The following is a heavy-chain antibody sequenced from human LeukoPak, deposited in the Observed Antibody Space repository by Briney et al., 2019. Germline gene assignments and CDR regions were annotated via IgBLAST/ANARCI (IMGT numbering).Heavy chain of an antibody. CDR2: IHPDGSAK. Sequence: QPGGSLRLSCAASGFIFSDYEMNWVRQAPGKGLEWVANIHPDGSAKYYVDSLRGRFTISRDNAKNSLYLQMNSLRAEDTAVYYCARALESGNSDAGYWGQGTLVTVSS. CDR3: ARALESGNSDAGY. CDR1: GFIFSDYE. J-gene: IGHJ4*02. D-gene: IGHD4-23*01. V-gene: IGHV3-7*04.